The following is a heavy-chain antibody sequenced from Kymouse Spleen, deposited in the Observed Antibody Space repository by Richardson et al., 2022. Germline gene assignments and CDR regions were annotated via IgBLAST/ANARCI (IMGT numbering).Heavy chain of an antibody. V-gene: IGHV4-34*01. Sequence: QVQLQQWGAGLLKPSETLSLTCAVYGGSFSGYYWSWIRQPPGKGLEWIGEINHSGSTNYNPSLKSRVTISVDTSKNQFSLKLSSVTAADTAVYYCASTYYDILTGRYNWFDPWGQGTLVTVSS. CDR2: INHSGST. D-gene: IGHD3-9*01. CDR3: ASTYYDILTGRYNWFDP. J-gene: IGHJ5*02. CDR1: GGSFSGYY.